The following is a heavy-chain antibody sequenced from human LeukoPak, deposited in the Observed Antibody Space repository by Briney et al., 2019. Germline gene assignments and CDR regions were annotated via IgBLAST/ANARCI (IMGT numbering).Heavy chain of an antibody. V-gene: IGHV3-21*01. J-gene: IGHJ6*02. CDR2: ISSSSSYI. Sequence: GGSLRLSCAASGFTFSSYSMNWVRQAPGKGLEWVSSISSSSSYIYYADSVKGRFTISRDNAKNSLYLQVNSLRAEDTAVYYCARELYYDILTGYFPYGMDVWGQGTTVTVSS. CDR3: ARELYYDILTGYFPYGMDV. CDR1: GFTFSSYS. D-gene: IGHD3-9*01.